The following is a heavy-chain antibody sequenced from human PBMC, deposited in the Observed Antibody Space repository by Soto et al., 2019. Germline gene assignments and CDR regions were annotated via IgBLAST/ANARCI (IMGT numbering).Heavy chain of an antibody. CDR1: GYTFTSYG. V-gene: IGHV1-18*01. Sequence: GASVKVSCKASGYTFTSYGISWVRQAPGQGLEWMGWISAYNGNTSYAQKLQGRVTMTTDTSTSTAYMELRSLRSDDTAVYYCARDDDILTGYQYSNWFDPWGQGTLVTVSS. CDR3: ARDDDILTGYQYSNWFDP. CDR2: ISAYNGNT. J-gene: IGHJ5*02. D-gene: IGHD3-9*01.